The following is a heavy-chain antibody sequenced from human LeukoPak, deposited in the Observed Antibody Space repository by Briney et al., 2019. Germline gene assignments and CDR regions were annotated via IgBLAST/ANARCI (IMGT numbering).Heavy chain of an antibody. CDR1: GYTFTGYY. D-gene: IGHD3-22*01. Sequence: ASVKVSCKASGYTFTGYYMHWVRQAPGQGLEWMGWINPNSGGTNYAQKFQGRVTMARDTSISTAYMELSRLRSDDTAVYYCARDRLRSPKKYYDSSGYYRHWGQGTLVTVSS. V-gene: IGHV1-2*02. CDR3: ARDRLRSPKKYYDSSGYYRH. CDR2: INPNSGGT. J-gene: IGHJ4*02.